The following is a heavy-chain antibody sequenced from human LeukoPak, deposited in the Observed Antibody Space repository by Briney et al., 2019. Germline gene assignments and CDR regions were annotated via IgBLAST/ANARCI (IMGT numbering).Heavy chain of an antibody. CDR2: MNPNSGNT. CDR1: GYTFTSYD. CDR3: ARRARRVRGIFSNGRRLAYYFFDY. V-gene: IGHV1-8*01. J-gene: IGHJ4*02. D-gene: IGHD3-10*01. Sequence: ASVKVSCKASGYTFTSYDINWVRQATGQGLEWMGWMNPNSGNTGYAQKFQGRVTMTRNTSISTAYMELSSLRSEDTAVYYCARRARRVRGIFSNGRRLAYYFFDYWGQGTLVTVSS.